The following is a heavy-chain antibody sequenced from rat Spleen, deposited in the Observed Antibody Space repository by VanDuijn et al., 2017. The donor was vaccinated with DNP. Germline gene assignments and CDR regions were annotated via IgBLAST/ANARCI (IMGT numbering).Heavy chain of an antibody. V-gene: IGHV5-58*01. J-gene: IGHJ4*01. Sequence: EVQLVESGGGLVQPGRSLKLSCVGSGFTFSNYYMAWVRQAPGKGLEWVASINPDGGSTYYPDSVKGRFTISRDNAENSVYLQMNSLKSEDTATYYCARPGDFGGYGGMDAWGQGTSVTVSS. CDR2: INPDGGST. CDR1: GFTFSNYY. CDR3: ARPGDFGGYGGMDA. D-gene: IGHD1-11*01.